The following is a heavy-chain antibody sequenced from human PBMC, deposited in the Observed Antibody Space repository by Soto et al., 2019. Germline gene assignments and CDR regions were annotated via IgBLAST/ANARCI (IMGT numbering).Heavy chain of an antibody. CDR2: ISYSGST. J-gene: IGHJ4*02. CDR3: AREDPDASVGY. CDR1: GGSMSSHY. D-gene: IGHD3-16*01. V-gene: IGHV4-59*11. Sequence: PSETLSLTCTVSGGSMSSHYWTWLRQPPGKGLEWIGYISYSGSTYYNPSLKSRVTISADTSRNQFSLKLSPVIAADTAVYYCAREDPDASVGYWGQGTLVTVSS.